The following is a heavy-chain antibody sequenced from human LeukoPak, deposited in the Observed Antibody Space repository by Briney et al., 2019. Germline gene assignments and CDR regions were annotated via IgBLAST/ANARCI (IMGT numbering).Heavy chain of an antibody. CDR1: GFTVSSNY. D-gene: IGHD5-12*01. Sequence: GGSLRLSCAASGFTVSSNYMRWVRQAPGKGLEWVSVFYASGGTFYTDSVKGRFTISRDTSTNSLYLQMSSLRTEDTAVYFCAAKGNGYTGIYVFAHWGKGTLVTVSS. CDR2: FYASGGT. V-gene: IGHV3-66*01. J-gene: IGHJ4*02. CDR3: AAKGNGYTGIYVFAH.